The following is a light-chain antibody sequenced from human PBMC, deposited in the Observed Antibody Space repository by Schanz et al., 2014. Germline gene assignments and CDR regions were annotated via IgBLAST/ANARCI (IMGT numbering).Light chain of an antibody. CDR2: DAS. V-gene: IGKV3D-20*02. J-gene: IGKJ2*01. Sequence: EIVLTQSPGTLSLSPGERATLSCRASQSLTHVYLAWYQQKPGQAPRLLIYDASNRAAGIPDTFSGSGSGTDFTLTISSLQPEDFATYYCQQSYSNPYTFGQGTKLEIK. CDR1: QSLTHVY. CDR3: QQSYSNPYT.